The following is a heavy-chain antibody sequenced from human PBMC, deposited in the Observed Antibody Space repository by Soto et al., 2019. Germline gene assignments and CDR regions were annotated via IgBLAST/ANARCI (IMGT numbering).Heavy chain of an antibody. J-gene: IGHJ4*02. CDR2: IYYSGST. D-gene: IGHD3-10*01. V-gene: IGHV4-31*03. Sequence: QVQLQESGPGLVKPSQTLSLTCTVSGGSISSGGYYWSWIRQHPGKGLEWIGYIYYSGSTYYNPSLKSRVTISVDTSKNQFSLKLSSVTAADTVVYYCARLRVGFGELLQKGFDYWGQGTLVTVSS. CDR3: ARLRVGFGELLQKGFDY. CDR1: GGSISSGGYY.